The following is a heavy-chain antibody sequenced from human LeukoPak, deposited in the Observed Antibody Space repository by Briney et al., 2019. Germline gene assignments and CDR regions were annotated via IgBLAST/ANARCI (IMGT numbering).Heavy chain of an antibody. CDR1: GFTISSNF. CDR3: ARDLSGYSFGFGGDL. J-gene: IGHJ4*02. Sequence: GGSLRLFCSASGFTISSNFMRCLPQAPGKALEGVAIIYSVGSTFYADSVKGRFTISRDGYKNTLDLQMDSLRVDDTAVYYCARDLSGYSFGFGGDLWGQGTLVTVSS. CDR2: IYSVGST. V-gene: IGHV3-66*01. D-gene: IGHD6-13*01.